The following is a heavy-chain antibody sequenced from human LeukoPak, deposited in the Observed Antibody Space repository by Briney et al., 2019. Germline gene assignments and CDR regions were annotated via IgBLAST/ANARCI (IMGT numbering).Heavy chain of an antibody. Sequence: SVKSSCKAFGGTFTRDAISWVRQAPGQGREWIGRSIPIFVIANYAQKYQGRVTITTDESTSTAYMELSSLRSEDTAVYCCASRNDSSGYGNYYYHYMDVWGKGTTVTVSS. CDR1: GGTFTRDA. V-gene: IGHV1-69*05. CDR3: ASRNDSSGYGNYYYHYMDV. CDR2: SIPIFVIA. J-gene: IGHJ6*03. D-gene: IGHD3-22*01.